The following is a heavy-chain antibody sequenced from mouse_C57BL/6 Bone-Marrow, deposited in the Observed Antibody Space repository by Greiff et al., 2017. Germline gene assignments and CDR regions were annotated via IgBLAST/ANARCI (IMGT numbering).Heavy chain of an antibody. D-gene: IGHD2-4*01. Sequence: VQLQQSGAELMKPGASVTLSCKATGYTFPGYWIEWVKQRPGHGLEWIGEILPGSGSTNYNEKLKGKATFTADTSSNTAYMQLSSLTTEDSAIYYCARWGITTGYYFAYWGQGTTLTVSS. CDR3: ARWGITTGYYFAY. V-gene: IGHV1-9*01. J-gene: IGHJ2*01. CDR2: ILPGSGST. CDR1: GYTFPGYW.